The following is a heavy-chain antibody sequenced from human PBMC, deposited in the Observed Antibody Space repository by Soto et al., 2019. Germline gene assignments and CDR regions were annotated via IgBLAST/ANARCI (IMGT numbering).Heavy chain of an antibody. D-gene: IGHD2-15*01. J-gene: IGHJ4*02. V-gene: IGHV4-59*01. CDR1: GGSISRFY. Sequence: SETLSLTCTVSGGSISRFYWSWVRQPPGKGLEWIGYLYYSGNTNYNPSLKSRVTISVDASKNQVSLRPTSVTAADTAVYYCARAGGVAARTFDYWGQATVVTVYS. CDR3: ARAGGVAARTFDY. CDR2: LYYSGNT.